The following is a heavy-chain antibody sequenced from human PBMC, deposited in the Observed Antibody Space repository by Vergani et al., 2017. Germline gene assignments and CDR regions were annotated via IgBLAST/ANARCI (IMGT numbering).Heavy chain of an antibody. J-gene: IGHJ4*02. CDR2: INSDGSST. Sequence: EVQLVESGGGFVQPGGSLRLSCAASGFTFSSYWMHWVRQAPGKGLVWVSRINSDGSSTSYADSVKGRFTISRDNAKNTLYLQMNSLRAEDTALYYCAKESGYCSGGSCYSFDYWGQGTLVTVSS. CDR3: AKESGYCSGGSCYSFDY. D-gene: IGHD2-15*01. CDR1: GFTFSSYW. V-gene: IGHV3-74*01.